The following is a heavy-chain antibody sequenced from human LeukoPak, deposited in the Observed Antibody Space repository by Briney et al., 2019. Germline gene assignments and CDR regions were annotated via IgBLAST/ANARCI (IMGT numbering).Heavy chain of an antibody. D-gene: IGHD5-12*01. CDR2: IYYSGST. CDR1: GGSIIISSYY. V-gene: IGHV4-39*07. CDR3: ARDGSRGDDGFDI. J-gene: IGHJ3*02. Sequence: SETLSLTCTVSGGSIIISSYYWGWIRQPPGKGLEWIGSIYYSGSTYYNPSLKSRVTISVDTSKNQFSLKLSSVTAADTPVYYCARDGSRGDDGFDIWGQGTMVTVSS.